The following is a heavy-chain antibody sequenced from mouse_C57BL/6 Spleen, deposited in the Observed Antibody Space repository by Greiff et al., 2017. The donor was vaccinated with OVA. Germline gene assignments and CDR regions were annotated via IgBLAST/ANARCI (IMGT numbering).Heavy chain of an antibody. Sequence: EVQLVESGGGLVKPGGSLKLSCAASGFTFSSYAMSWVRQTPGKRLEWVATISDGGSYTYYTDNVKGRFTISRDNAKNNLYLQMSHLKSEDTAMYYCARDRTGYFDYWGQGTTLPVSS. V-gene: IGHV5-4*01. CDR3: ARDRTGYFDY. D-gene: IGHD4-1*01. CDR1: GFTFSSYA. J-gene: IGHJ2*01. CDR2: ISDGGSYT.